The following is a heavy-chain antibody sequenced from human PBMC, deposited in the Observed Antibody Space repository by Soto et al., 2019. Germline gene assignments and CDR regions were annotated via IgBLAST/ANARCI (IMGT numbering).Heavy chain of an antibody. CDR1: GFIFSSYD. CDR2: ISSGSGNI. V-gene: IGHV3-48*04. Sequence: GSLRLSCAASGFIFSSYDMNWVRQAPGKGLEWVSYISSGSGNILYADSVKGRFTISRDNAKNSLYLQMNSLRAEDTAVYYCARNYGTGSLNWFDPWGQGTLVTVSS. CDR3: ARNYGTGSLNWFDP. J-gene: IGHJ5*02. D-gene: IGHD3-10*01.